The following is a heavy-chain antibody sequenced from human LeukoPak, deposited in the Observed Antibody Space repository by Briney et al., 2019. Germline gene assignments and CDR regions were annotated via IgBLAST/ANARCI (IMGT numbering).Heavy chain of an antibody. Sequence: ASVKVSCKASGYTFTDYYMHWVRQAPGQGLEWVGWIYPNSGGTNYAQYVQKFQGRVTMTRDTSISTAYMELSRLRADDTAVYYCASSIAVAGTGFDYWGQGTLVTVAS. V-gene: IGHV1-2*02. D-gene: IGHD6-19*01. J-gene: IGHJ4*02. CDR3: ASSIAVAGTGFDY. CDR2: IYPNSGGT. CDR1: GYTFTDYY.